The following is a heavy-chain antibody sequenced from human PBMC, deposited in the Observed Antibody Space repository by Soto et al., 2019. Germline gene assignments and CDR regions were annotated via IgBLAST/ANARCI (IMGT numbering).Heavy chain of an antibody. Sequence: ASVKVSCKASGGTFSSYAISWVRQAPGQGLEWMGGIIPIFGTANYAQKFQGRVTITADESTSTAYMELSSLRSEDTAVYYCARAIVGDPIHYYYGMDVWGQGTTVTVSS. CDR3: ARAIVGDPIHYYYGMDV. J-gene: IGHJ6*02. CDR1: GGTFSSYA. CDR2: IIPIFGTA. D-gene: IGHD1-26*01. V-gene: IGHV1-69*13.